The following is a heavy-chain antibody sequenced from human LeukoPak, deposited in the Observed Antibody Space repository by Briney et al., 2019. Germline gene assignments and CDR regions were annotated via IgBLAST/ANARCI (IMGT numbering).Heavy chain of an antibody. CDR2: IYYSGST. J-gene: IGHJ6*03. V-gene: IGHV4-59*12. D-gene: IGHD5-18*01. CDR1: GGSISSYY. Sequence: SETLSLTCTVSGGSISSYYWGWIRQPPGKGLEWIGYIYYSGSTNYNPSLKSRVTISVDTSKNQFSLKLSSVTAADTAVYYCARGGYSYGRRGYYYYYMDVWGKGTTVTVSS. CDR3: ARGGYSYGRRGYYYYYMDV.